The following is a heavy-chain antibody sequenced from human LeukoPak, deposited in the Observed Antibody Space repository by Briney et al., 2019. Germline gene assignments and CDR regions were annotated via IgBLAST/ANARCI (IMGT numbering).Heavy chain of an antibody. CDR1: GGSFSGYY. D-gene: IGHD4-11*01. V-gene: IGHV4-34*01. CDR3: ARSVSYYRNLEYFQN. CDR2: INHSGST. Sequence: PSETLSLTCAVYGGSFSGYYWSWIRQPPGKGLEWIGEINHSGSTNYNPSLKSRVTISVDTSKNQFSLKLSSVTAADTAVYYCARSVSYYRNLEYFQNWGQGTLVTVSS. J-gene: IGHJ1*01.